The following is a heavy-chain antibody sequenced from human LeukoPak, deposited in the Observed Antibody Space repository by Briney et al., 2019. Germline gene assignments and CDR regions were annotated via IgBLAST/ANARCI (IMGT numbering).Heavy chain of an antibody. V-gene: IGHV4-59*01. CDR1: GGSISSYY. J-gene: IGHJ6*03. D-gene: IGHD1-14*01. CDR3: ARGVNLYYYYYYMDV. CDR2: IYYSGST. Sequence: SETLPLTXTVSGGSISSYYWSWIRQPPGKGLEWIGYIYYSGSTNYNPSLKSRVTISVDTSKNQFSLKLSSVTAADTAVYYCARGVNLYYYYYYMDVWGTGTTVTVTS.